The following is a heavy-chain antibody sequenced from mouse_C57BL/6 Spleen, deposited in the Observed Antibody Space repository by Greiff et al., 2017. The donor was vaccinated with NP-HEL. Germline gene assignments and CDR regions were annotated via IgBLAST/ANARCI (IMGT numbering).Heavy chain of an antibody. CDR2: ISYSGST. J-gene: IGHJ1*03. D-gene: IGHD1-1*01. V-gene: IGHV3-8*01. CDR1: GYSITSDY. CDR3: AREGPYYYGSSYGYFDV. Sequence: EVKLPQSGPGLAKPSQPLSLTCSVTGYSITSDYWNWIRKFPGNKLEYMGYISYSGSTYYNPSLKSRISITRYTSKNQYYLQLNSVTTEDTATYYCAREGPYYYGSSYGYFDVWGTGTTVTVSS.